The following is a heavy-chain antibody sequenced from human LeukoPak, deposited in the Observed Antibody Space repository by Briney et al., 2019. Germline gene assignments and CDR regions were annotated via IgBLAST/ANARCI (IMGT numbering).Heavy chain of an antibody. CDR1: GFTFSSYG. J-gene: IGHJ4*02. V-gene: IGHV3-23*01. CDR3: AKDYSTVTTWYFDY. Sequence: GGSLRLSCAASGFTFSSYGMSWVRQAPGKGLEWVSTISYSGASSYFADSVKGRFTISRDTSKNTLYLQVNSLRAEDTAVYYCAKDYSTVTTWYFDYWGQGTLVTVSS. D-gene: IGHD4-17*01. CDR2: ISYSGASS.